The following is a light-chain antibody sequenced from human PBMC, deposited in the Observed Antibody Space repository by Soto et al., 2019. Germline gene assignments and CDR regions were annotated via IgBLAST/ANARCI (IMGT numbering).Light chain of an antibody. CDR2: EVS. V-gene: IGLV2-14*01. CDR1: SSDVGGYNY. CDR3: SSYTSSSSLV. J-gene: IGLJ2*01. Sequence: QSVLTQPASVSGSPGQSITISCTGTSSDVGGYNYVSWYQQHPGKAPKLMIYEVSNRPSGVSHRFSGSKSGNTASLTISGLQAEDEDDYYCSSYTSSSSLVFGGGTKLTVL.